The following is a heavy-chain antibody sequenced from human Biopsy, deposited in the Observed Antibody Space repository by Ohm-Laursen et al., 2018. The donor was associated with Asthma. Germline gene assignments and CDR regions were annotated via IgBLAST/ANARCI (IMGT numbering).Heavy chain of an antibody. CDR1: GYTFINYA. V-gene: IGHV1-3*01. Sequence: ASVKVSCKASGYTFINYAIHCVRQAPGQRLECMGWINAGIGNTKYSQKFQCRVTITRDTSASTTYMDLSSLRSEDTAVYYCARTYYDFLTGQVNDAFAIWGQGTVVTVSS. CDR3: ARTYYDFLTGQVNDAFAI. CDR2: INAGIGNT. J-gene: IGHJ3*02. D-gene: IGHD3-9*01.